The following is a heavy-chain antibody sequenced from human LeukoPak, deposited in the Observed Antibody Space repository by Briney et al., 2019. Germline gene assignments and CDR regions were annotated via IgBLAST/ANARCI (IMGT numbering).Heavy chain of an antibody. CDR2: INHSGST. CDR3: ARGRSGGDFYSLRSCESLWGYYFDY. Sequence: PSETLSLTCAVYGGSFSGYYWSWIRQPPEKGLEWIGEINHSGSTNYNPSLKSRVTISVDTSKNQFSLKLSSVTAADTAVYYCARGRSGGDFYSLRSCESLWGYYFDYWGQGTLVTVSS. CDR1: GGSFSGYY. J-gene: IGHJ4*02. D-gene: IGHD2-21*01. V-gene: IGHV4-34*01.